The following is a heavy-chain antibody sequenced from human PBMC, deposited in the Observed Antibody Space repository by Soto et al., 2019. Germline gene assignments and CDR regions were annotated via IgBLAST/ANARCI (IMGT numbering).Heavy chain of an antibody. J-gene: IGHJ4*02. D-gene: IGHD6-13*01. CDR3: VRDSGAKLSSS. Sequence: SVKVSCKASGGTFSSYRINWVRLAPGQGLEWVGGIVPIYRTADYAQKFQGRVTITADESARTSYMELRSLKSQDTAVYYCVRDSGAKLSSSWGQGTLVTVSS. V-gene: IGHV1-69*13. CDR2: IVPIYRTA. CDR1: GGTFSSYR.